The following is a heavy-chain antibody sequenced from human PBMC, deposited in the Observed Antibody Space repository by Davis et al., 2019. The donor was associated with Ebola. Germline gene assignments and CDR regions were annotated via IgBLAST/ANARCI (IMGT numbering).Heavy chain of an antibody. D-gene: IGHD1-26*01. CDR1: GYTFTSYA. J-gene: IGHJ4*02. CDR2: INAGNGNT. Sequence: ASVKVSCKASGYTFTSYAMHWVRQAPGQRLEWMGWINAGNGNTKYSQKFQGRVTITRDTSASTAYMELSSLRSEDTAVYYCARDPHVGEKEYLDDWGQGTLVTVSS. CDR3: ARDPHVGEKEYLDD. V-gene: IGHV1-3*01.